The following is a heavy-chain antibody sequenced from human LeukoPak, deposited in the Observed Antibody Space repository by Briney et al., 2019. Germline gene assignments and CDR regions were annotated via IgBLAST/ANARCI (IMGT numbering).Heavy chain of an antibody. Sequence: GGSLRLSCAASXXXXXXXXXXXVXXXXXKXXXXVSSIXSSSSYIYYADSVKGRFTISRDNAKNSLYLQMNSLRAEDTAVYYCARDRGIGEAFDIWGQGTMVTVSS. V-gene: IGHV3-21*01. CDR2: IXSSSSYI. J-gene: IGHJ3*02. D-gene: IGHD2-15*01. CDR3: ARDRGIGEAFDI. CDR1: XXXXXXXX.